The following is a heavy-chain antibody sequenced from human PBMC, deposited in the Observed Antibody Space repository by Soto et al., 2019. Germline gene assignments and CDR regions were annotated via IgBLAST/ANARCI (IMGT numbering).Heavy chain of an antibody. V-gene: IGHV3-11*06. CDR1: GFTFSDYY. J-gene: IGHJ4*02. CDR3: ARVMYSSGWSLYFDY. Sequence: GGSLRLSCAASGFTFSDYYMSWIRQAPGKGLEWVSYISSSSSYTNYADSVKGRFTISRDNAKNSLYLQMNSLRAEDTAVYYCARVMYSSGWSLYFDYWGQGTLVTVSS. CDR2: ISSSSSYT. D-gene: IGHD6-19*01.